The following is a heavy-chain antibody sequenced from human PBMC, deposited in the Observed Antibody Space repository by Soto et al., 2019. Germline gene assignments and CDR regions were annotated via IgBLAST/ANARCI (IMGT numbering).Heavy chain of an antibody. CDR2: INPNSGGT. V-gene: IGHV1-2*04. Sequence: ASVKVSCKASGYTFTVYYMHWVLQAPGQGLEWMGWINPNSGGTNYAQKFQGWVTMTRDTSISTAYMELSRLRSDDTAVYYCARDREDGSSTSCYYWFDPRGQGTLVTVAS. CDR3: ARDREDGSSTSCYYWFDP. CDR1: GYTFTVYY. J-gene: IGHJ5*02. D-gene: IGHD2-2*01.